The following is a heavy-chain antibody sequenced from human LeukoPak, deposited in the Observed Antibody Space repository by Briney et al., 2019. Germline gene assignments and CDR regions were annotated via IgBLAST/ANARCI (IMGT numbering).Heavy chain of an antibody. J-gene: IGHJ6*03. Sequence: SETLSLTCTVSGGSISSSSYYWGWIRQPPGKGLEWIGSIYYSGSTYYNPSLKSRVTISVDTSKNQFSLKLSSVTAADTAVYYCARGKYYYDSSGYYYQTPYYMDVWGKGTTVTISS. CDR2: IYYSGST. D-gene: IGHD3-22*01. V-gene: IGHV4-39*07. CDR3: ARGKYYYDSSGYYYQTPYYMDV. CDR1: GGSISSSSYY.